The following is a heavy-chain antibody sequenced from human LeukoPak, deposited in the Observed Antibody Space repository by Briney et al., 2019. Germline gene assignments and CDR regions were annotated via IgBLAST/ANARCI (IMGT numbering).Heavy chain of an antibody. CDR1: VYTFTTDD. CDR3: ARGMGSGSYSAAYYFDY. Sequence: ASVSVSSTPSVYTFTTDDFNWVRQAAGQGGGGMGGMKPNSGKTGYTQKFQGRVTMTRTTSISTAYMELSSLRSEDTAVYYCARGMGSGSYSAAYYFDYWGQGTLVTVSS. V-gene: IGHV1-8*01. J-gene: IGHJ4*02. D-gene: IGHD3-22*01. CDR2: MKPNSGKT.